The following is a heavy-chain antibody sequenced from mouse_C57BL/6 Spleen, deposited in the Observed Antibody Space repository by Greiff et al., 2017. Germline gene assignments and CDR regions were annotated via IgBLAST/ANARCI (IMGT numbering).Heavy chain of an antibody. CDR1: GFTFSDYY. V-gene: IGHV5-16*01. CDR3: ARAGSRFDY. CDR2: INYDGSST. J-gene: IGHJ2*01. Sequence: EVMLVESEGGLVQPGSSMKLSCTASGFTFSDYYMAWVRQVPEKGLEWVANINYDGSSTYYLDSLKSRFIISRDNAKNILYLQMSSLKSEDTATYYCARAGSRFDYWGQGTTLTVSS. D-gene: IGHD1-1*01.